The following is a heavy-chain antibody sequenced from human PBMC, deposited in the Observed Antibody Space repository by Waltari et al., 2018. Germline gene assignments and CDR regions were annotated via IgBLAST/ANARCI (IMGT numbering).Heavy chain of an antibody. CDR1: GGSISSSSHY. CDR3: ATLDPTSPAGTGAFDI. Sequence: QVHLQESGPGLVKPSETLSLTCTVSGGSISSSSHYWGWIRQPPGKGLEWIGSIFYSGNTYYHPSFKSRVTIYIDTSNNQFSLNVSSVTAADSGIYYCATLDPTSPAGTGAFDIWGQGSMVTVSS. J-gene: IGHJ3*02. V-gene: IGHV4-39*01. CDR2: IFYSGNT. D-gene: IGHD6-19*01.